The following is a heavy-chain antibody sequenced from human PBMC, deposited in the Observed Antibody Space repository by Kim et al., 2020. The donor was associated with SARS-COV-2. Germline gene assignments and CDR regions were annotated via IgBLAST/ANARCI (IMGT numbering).Heavy chain of an antibody. J-gene: IGHJ4*02. D-gene: IGHD5-18*01. CDR2: ISYDGSNK. V-gene: IGHV3-30*18. CDR1: GFTFSSYG. CDR3: AKVPSRGYSYGRTGVFDY. Sequence: GGSLRLSCAASGFTFSSYGMHWVRQAPGKGLEWVAVISYDGSNKYYADSVKGRFTISRDNSKNTLYLQMNSLRAEDTAVYYCAKVPSRGYSYGRTGVFDYWGQGTLVTVSS.